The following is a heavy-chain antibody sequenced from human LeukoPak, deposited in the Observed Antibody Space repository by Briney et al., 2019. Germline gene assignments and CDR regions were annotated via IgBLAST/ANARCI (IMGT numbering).Heavy chain of an antibody. Sequence: PSETLSLTCAVYGGSFSGYYWSWIRQPPGKGLEWIGGINHSGSTNYSPSLKSRVTISVDTSENQFSLKLSSVTAADTAVYYCARALSASPPGRYWGQGTLVTVSS. CDR2: INHSGST. J-gene: IGHJ4*02. CDR1: GGSFSGYY. V-gene: IGHV4-34*01. CDR3: ARALSASPPGRY.